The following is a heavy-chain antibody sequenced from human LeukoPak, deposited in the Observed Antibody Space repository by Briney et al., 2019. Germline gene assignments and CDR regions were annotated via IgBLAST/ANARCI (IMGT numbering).Heavy chain of an antibody. Sequence: SETLSLTCTVSGGSISGYYWSWIRQPAGKGLEWIGYMYYSGSTNYNPSLKSRVTISVDTSRNQVSLKLSSVTAADTAVYYCARQDSSSWYGDWFDPWGQGILVTVSS. J-gene: IGHJ5*02. V-gene: IGHV4-59*08. CDR1: GGSISGYY. D-gene: IGHD6-13*01. CDR3: ARQDSSSWYGDWFDP. CDR2: MYYSGST.